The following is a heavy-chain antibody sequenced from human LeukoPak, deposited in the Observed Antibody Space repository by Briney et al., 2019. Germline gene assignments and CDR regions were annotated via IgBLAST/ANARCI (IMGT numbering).Heavy chain of an antibody. D-gene: IGHD4-17*01. Sequence: GGSLRLSCAASGFTFSDYSMTWIRQAPGKGLEWVSYVSGSGTITYYADSVKGRFTISRDNAKNSLYLQMNSLRPEDTAVYYCAREGYGDPFDYWGQGTLVTVSS. J-gene: IGHJ4*02. CDR1: GFTFSDYS. CDR2: VSGSGTIT. V-gene: IGHV3-11*04. CDR3: AREGYGDPFDY.